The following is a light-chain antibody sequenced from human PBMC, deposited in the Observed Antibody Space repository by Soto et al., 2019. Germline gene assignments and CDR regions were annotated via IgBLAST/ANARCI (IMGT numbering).Light chain of an antibody. J-gene: IGKJ1*01. CDR3: QQYSSSRT. Sequence: EIVMAQSPATLSVSPGERATLSCRASQSVSNKLVWYQQKPGQAPRLLIYAASTRATGIPARFSGSGSETEFTLTISSLQSEDFAVYYCQQYSSSRTFGQGTKVDIK. CDR1: QSVSNK. V-gene: IGKV3-15*01. CDR2: AAS.